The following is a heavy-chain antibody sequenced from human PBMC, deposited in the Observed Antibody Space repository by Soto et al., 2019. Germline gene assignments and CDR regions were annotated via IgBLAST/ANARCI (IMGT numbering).Heavy chain of an antibody. CDR2: IYPGDSDT. CDR3: ARHGGGERLGEQDYYYYYGMDV. V-gene: IGHV5-51*01. D-gene: IGHD1-1*01. Sequence: PGESLKISCKCSGYSFTSYWIGWVRQMPGKGLEWMGIIYPGDSDTRYSPSFPGHVTISADKSISTAYLQGNSLKASDTAMYYCARHGGGERLGEQDYYYYYGMDVWGQGTTVTISS. J-gene: IGHJ6*02. CDR1: GYSFTSYW.